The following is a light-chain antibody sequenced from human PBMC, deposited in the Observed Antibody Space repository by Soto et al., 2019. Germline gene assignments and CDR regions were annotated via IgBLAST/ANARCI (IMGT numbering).Light chain of an antibody. V-gene: IGKV3-15*01. J-gene: IGKJ2*01. CDR1: QSVASN. CDR3: QQYNKWPPYT. Sequence: EIVMTQSPATLSVSPGERVTLSCRASQSVASNLAWYQQKPGQAPRLLIHGASTRATGVPARFSGSGSGTEFTLTISSLQSEDFAVYYCQQYNKWPPYTFGQGTKLEIK. CDR2: GAS.